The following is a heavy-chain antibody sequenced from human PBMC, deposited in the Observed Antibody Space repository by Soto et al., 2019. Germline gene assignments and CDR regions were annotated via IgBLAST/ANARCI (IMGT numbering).Heavy chain of an antibody. Sequence: QVHLVQSGAEVKKPGASVKVSCKASGYTFTSYGITWVRQAPGQGLEWMGWISARNGNTDYAQKLQGRVIVTRDTSTSTAYMELRSLRSDDTAVYYCARVRYGDYWGQGALVTVSS. V-gene: IGHV1-18*01. D-gene: IGHD1-1*01. CDR1: GYTFTSYG. CDR2: ISARNGNT. J-gene: IGHJ4*02. CDR3: ARVRYGDY.